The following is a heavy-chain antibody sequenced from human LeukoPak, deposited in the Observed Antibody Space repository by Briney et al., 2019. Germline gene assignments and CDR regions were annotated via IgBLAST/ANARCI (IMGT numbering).Heavy chain of an antibody. CDR3: ARDRDGWLGYFDY. J-gene: IGHJ4*02. V-gene: IGHV1-69*13. CDR2: IIPIFGTA. CDR1: GGTFSSYA. D-gene: IGHD5-24*01. Sequence: GASVKVSCKASGGTFSSYAISWVRQAPGQGLEWMGGIIPIFGTANYAQKFQGRVTITADESTSTASMELSSLRSEDTAVYYCARDRDGWLGYFDYWGQGTLVTVSS.